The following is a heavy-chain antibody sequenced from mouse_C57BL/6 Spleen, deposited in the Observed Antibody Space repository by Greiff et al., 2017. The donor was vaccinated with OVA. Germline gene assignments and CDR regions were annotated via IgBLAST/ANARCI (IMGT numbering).Heavy chain of an antibody. Sequence: QVQLKQPGAELVKPGASVKLSCKASGYTFTSYWMHWVKQRPGQGLEWIGMIHPNSGSTNYNEKFKSKATLTVDKSSSTAYMQLSSLTSEDSAVYYCAREDYESGYFDVWGTGTTVTVSS. J-gene: IGHJ1*03. V-gene: IGHV1-64*01. D-gene: IGHD2-4*01. CDR2: IHPNSGST. CDR1: GYTFTSYW. CDR3: AREDYESGYFDV.